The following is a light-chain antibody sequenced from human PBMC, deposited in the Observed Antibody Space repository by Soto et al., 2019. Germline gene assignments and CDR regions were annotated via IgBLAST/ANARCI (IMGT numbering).Light chain of an antibody. J-gene: IGKJ2*01. V-gene: IGKV1-13*02. CDR3: PQFESYPLS. Sequence: AIQLTQSPSSLSASVGDRVTLTCRASQGISGALAWYQQRPGKAPKLVIYDVSSLEAGVPSRFSGSGSGTDFTLTISGLQPEDFATYSCPQFESYPLSFGQGTKLEIK. CDR2: DVS. CDR1: QGISGA.